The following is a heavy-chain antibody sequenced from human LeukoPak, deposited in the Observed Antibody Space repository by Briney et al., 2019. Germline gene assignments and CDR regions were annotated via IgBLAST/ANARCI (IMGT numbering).Heavy chain of an antibody. V-gene: IGHV3-7*01. Sequence: PGGSLRLSCAAPGFTFSNYWMTWVRQTPGKGLEWVANIKQDGSYKHYVDSVKGRFTISRDNAKNSVCLKMNSLSAEDTAIYYCARLTVFSSSWLAYYMDVWGKGTTVTVSS. CDR3: ARLTVFSSSWLAYYMDV. D-gene: IGHD6-13*01. J-gene: IGHJ6*03. CDR2: IKQDGSYK. CDR1: GFTFSNYW.